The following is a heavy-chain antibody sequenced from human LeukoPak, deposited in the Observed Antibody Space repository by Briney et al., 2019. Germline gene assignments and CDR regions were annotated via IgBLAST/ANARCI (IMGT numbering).Heavy chain of an antibody. J-gene: IGHJ6*03. V-gene: IGHV3-23*01. CDR2: ISGSGVNT. CDR3: AKLPLPYFDPLNFFHCYMDV. Sequence: GSLRLSCATSGFTFSNYAMGWVRQAPGKGLEWVSTISGSGVNTYYADSVKGRFTISRDNSKNTLNLQMNSLRAEDTALYYCAKLPLPYFDPLNFFHCYMDVWGKGTTVTISS. CDR1: GFTFSNYA. D-gene: IGHD3-9*01.